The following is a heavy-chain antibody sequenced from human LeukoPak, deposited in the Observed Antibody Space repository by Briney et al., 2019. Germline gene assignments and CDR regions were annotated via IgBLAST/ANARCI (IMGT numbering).Heavy chain of an antibody. CDR3: ARGQGSPNWFDP. Sequence: SETLSLTCTVSGGSISTYYWSWIRQPPGKGLEWIGYIYYGGSTNYNPSLKSRVTISVDTSKNQFSLKLSSVTAADTAVYYCARGQGSPNWFDPWGQGTLVTVSS. J-gene: IGHJ5*02. CDR2: IYYGGST. CDR1: GGSISTYY. V-gene: IGHV4-59*01. D-gene: IGHD1-26*01.